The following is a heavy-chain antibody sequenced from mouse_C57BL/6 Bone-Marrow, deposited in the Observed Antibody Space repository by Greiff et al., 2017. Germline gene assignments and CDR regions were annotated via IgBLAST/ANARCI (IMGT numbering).Heavy chain of an antibody. CDR3: ARSDYEYDGGCPAY. CDR2: INPSSGCT. V-gene: IGHV1-64*01. J-gene: IGHJ3*01. CDR1: GYTFTSYW. Sequence: QVQLQQPGAELVKPGASVKLSCKASGYTFTSYWMHWVKQRPGQGLEWIGTINPSSGCTNYNEKFKSKATLSVDKPSSTAYMQLSSMTSEDSAVYYCARSDYEYDGGCPAYWGQGTLVTVSA. D-gene: IGHD2-4*01.